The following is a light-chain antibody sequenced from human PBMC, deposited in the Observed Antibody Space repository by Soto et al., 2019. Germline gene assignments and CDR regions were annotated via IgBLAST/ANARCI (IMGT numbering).Light chain of an antibody. CDR3: QQYQTLPFGVT. CDR2: WAS. J-gene: IGKJ2*01. Sequence: DIVMTQSPDSLAVSLGERATINCKSSQSLLYSSNNKNYLAWYQQRPGQPPKLLIYWASTRESGVPDRFSGSGSGTDFTRTISSLQAEDVAVYYCQQYQTLPFGVTFGQGTKLEIK. V-gene: IGKV4-1*01. CDR1: QSLLYSSNNKNY.